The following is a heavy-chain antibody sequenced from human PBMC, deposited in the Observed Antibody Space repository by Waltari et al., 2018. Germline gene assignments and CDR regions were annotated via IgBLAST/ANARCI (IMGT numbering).Heavy chain of an antibody. J-gene: IGHJ4*02. V-gene: IGHV3-73*02. CDR3: TTSGYCSGGSCYQKDY. D-gene: IGHD2-15*01. CDR1: GFTFSGSA. Sequence: EVQLVESGGGLVQPGGSLKLSCAASGFTFSGSAMHWVRQASGKGLEWVGRIRSKANSYATAYAASVKGRFTISRDDSKNTAYLQMNSLKTEDTAVYYCTTSGYCSGGSCYQKDYWGQGTLVTVSS. CDR2: IRSKANSYAT.